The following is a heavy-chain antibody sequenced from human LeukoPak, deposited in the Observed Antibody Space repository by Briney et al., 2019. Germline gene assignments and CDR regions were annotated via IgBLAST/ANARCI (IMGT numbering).Heavy chain of an antibody. CDR2: IYYSGST. CDR1: GGSISSGGYY. D-gene: IGHD6-19*01. J-gene: IGHJ4*02. Sequence: SETLSLTCTVSGGSISSGGYYWSWIRQHPGKGLEWIGYIYYSGSTYYNPSLKSRVTISVDASKNQFSLKLSSVTAADTAVYYCARTGYSSGWYYFDYWGQGTLVTVSS. CDR3: ARTGYSSGWYYFDY. V-gene: IGHV4-31*03.